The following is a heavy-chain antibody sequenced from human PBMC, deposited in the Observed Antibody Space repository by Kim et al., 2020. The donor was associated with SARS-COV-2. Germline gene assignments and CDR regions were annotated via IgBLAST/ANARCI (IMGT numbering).Heavy chain of an antibody. CDR1: GFSFSDYY. CDR3: VREPSN. Sequence: GGSLRLSCEASGFSFSDYYMSWIRQAPGKGLEWVADINGDGSSMKCADSVNGRFSISRDNANKSLSLQINSLTAEDTAVYYCVREPSNSGQGAQGTV. CDR2: INGDGSSM. V-gene: IGHV3-11*01. D-gene: IGHD6-6*01. J-gene: IGHJ4*02.